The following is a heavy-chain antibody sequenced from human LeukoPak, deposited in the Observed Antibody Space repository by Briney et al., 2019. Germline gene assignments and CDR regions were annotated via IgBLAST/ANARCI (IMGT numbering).Heavy chain of an antibody. V-gene: IGHV4-4*02. D-gene: IGHD6-13*01. CDR3: ARSGAAGTGNYFDC. CDR1: GGSFGSSNW. J-gene: IGHJ4*02. CDR2: IFHSGSA. Sequence: SGTLSLTCAVSGGSFGSSNWWSWIRQPPGKGLEWIGEIFHSGSANYNPSLKSRVIILVDKSKNQFSLKLSSVTAADTAVYYCARSGAAGTGNYFDCWGQGTLVTVSS.